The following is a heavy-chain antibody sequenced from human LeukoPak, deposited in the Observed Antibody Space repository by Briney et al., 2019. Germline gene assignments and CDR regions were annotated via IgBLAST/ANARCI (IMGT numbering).Heavy chain of an antibody. CDR3: ASGYSYGYYFDY. Sequence: GGSLRLSCAASGFTFSSYAMSWVRQAPGRGLEWVSTISGSGDSTYYADSVKGRFTISRDNSKNTLYLQMNSLRAEDTAVYYCASGYSYGYYFDYWGQGTLVTVSS. CDR1: GFTFSSYA. V-gene: IGHV3-23*01. J-gene: IGHJ4*02. D-gene: IGHD5-18*01. CDR2: ISGSGDST.